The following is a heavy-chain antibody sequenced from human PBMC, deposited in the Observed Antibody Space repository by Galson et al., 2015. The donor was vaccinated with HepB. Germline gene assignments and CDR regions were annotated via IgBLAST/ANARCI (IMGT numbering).Heavy chain of an antibody. CDR3: ARVNWGSQKTFHGGFDY. J-gene: IGHJ4*02. CDR2: IKSKTDGGTT. V-gene: IGHV3-15*01. D-gene: IGHD3-16*01. CDR1: RFTFSNAW. Sequence: SLRLSCAASRFTFSNAWMSWVRQAPGKGLEWVGRIKSKTDGGTTDYAAPVKGRFTISRDDSKNTLYLQMNSLKTEDTAVYYCARVNWGSQKTFHGGFDYWGQGTLVTVSS.